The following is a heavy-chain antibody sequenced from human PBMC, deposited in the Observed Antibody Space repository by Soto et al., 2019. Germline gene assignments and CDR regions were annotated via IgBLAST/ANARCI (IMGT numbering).Heavy chain of an antibody. Sequence: QVHLVQSGAEVKKPGASVKVSCKGSGYAFTTYGITWVRQAPGQGLEWMGWISAHNGNTNYAQKLQSSVTVTRDPSTRTAYMELRSLGPDDTAVYYCARGRDGDYWGQGALVTVSS. CDR2: ISAHNGNT. D-gene: IGHD6-6*01. CDR3: ARGRDGDY. CDR1: GYAFTTYG. J-gene: IGHJ4*02. V-gene: IGHV1-18*01.